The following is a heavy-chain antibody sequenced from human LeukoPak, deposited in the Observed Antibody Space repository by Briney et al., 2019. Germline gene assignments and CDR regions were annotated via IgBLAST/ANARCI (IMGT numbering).Heavy chain of an antibody. Sequence: SETLSLTCTVSGGSISSSSYYWGWIRQPPGKGLEWIGSIYYSGSTYYNPSLKSRVTISVDTSKNQFSLKLSSVTAADTAVYYCARGQYYYDSSGYNPLDYWGQGTLVTVSS. CDR1: GGSISSSSYY. J-gene: IGHJ4*02. CDR2: IYYSGST. V-gene: IGHV4-39*07. CDR3: ARGQYYYDSSGYNPLDY. D-gene: IGHD3-22*01.